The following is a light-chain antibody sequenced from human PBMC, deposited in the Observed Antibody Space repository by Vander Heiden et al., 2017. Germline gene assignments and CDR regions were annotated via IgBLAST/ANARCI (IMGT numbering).Light chain of an antibody. J-gene: IGKJ5*01. CDR1: QSVLYSSNNKNY. CDR2: WAS. Sequence: DIVMTQSPDSLAVSLGERATINCKSSQSVLYSSNNKNYLAWYRQKPGQPPELLMYWASTRESGVPDRFSDSGSGTDFTLTISSLQAEDVAVYYCQQYYTTLTFGQGTRLEIK. CDR3: QQYYTTLT. V-gene: IGKV4-1*01.